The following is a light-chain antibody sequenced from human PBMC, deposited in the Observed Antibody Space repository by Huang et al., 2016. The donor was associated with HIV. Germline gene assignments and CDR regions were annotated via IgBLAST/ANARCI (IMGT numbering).Light chain of an antibody. Sequence: EIVMTQSPATLAVSPGERATLSCRASQNVGSNLAWYQQKPGQAPRLIIFAASTRATSVPARFSGSGSRTEFTLTISSLQSEDFALYFCQQYNNWPTMYPFGQGTKVEIK. CDR2: AAS. CDR1: QNVGSN. CDR3: QQYNNWPTMYP. J-gene: IGKJ2*01. V-gene: IGKV3-15*01.